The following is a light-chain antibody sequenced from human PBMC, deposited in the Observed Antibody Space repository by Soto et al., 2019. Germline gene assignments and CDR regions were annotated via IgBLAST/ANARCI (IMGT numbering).Light chain of an antibody. J-gene: IGLJ1*01. CDR2: ETS. CDR3: FSCTIKNTHL. CDR1: SSDFGSYKF. V-gene: IGLV2-23*01. Sequence: SALTQPASVSGSPGQSVTISCTGTSSDFGSYKFVSWYQHHPGKVPKVIIYETSKRPSGVSDRFSGSKSGNTASLTISGLQAEDEADYYCFSCTIKNTHLFGSGTKLTVL.